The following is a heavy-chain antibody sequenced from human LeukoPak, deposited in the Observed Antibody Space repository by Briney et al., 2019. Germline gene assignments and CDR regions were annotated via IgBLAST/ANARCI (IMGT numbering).Heavy chain of an antibody. CDR2: ISSSGNTI. Sequence: GRSLRLSCAASGFTFSDYYMSWIRQAPGKGLEWLSYISSSGNTIFYADSVKGRFTISRDNAKNSLYLQMNSLRAEDTAVYYWAGARGSRGWYIWQHWGQGTLVTVSS. J-gene: IGHJ1*01. V-gene: IGHV3-11*01. D-gene: IGHD6-19*01. CDR1: GFTFSDYY. CDR3: AGARGSRGWYIWQH.